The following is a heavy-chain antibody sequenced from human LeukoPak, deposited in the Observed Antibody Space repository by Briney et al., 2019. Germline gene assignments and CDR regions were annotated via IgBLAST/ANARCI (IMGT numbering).Heavy chain of an antibody. CDR1: GFTFSTYA. CDR2: LSGSGSSA. Sequence: GGSLRLSCAASGFTFSTYAMSWVRQAPGKGLEWVSGLSGSGSSAYYADSVKGRFTISRDNAKNTLYLQMNSLRAEDTAVYYCARVASSRQYYYYYYGMDVWGQGTTVTVSS. CDR3: ARVASSRQYYYYYYGMDV. J-gene: IGHJ6*02. D-gene: IGHD5-24*01. V-gene: IGHV3-23*01.